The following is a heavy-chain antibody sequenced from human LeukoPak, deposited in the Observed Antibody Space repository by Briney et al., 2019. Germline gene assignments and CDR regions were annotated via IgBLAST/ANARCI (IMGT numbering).Heavy chain of an antibody. CDR2: IKSKTDGGTT. CDR3: TTLQGTMVRGVIITHFDY. V-gene: IGHV3-15*01. CDR1: GFTFSNAW. J-gene: IGHJ4*02. Sequence: PGGSLRLSCAAAGFTFSNAWMSWVRQAPGKGLEWVGRIKSKTDGGTTDYAAPVKGRFTISRDDSKNTLYLQVNSLKTEDTAVYYCTTLQGTMVRGVIITHFDYWGQGTLVTVSS. D-gene: IGHD3-10*01.